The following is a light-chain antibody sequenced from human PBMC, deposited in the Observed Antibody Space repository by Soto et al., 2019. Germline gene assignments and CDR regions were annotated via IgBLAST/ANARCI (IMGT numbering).Light chain of an antibody. Sequence: EIVLTQSPGTLSLSPGERATLSCRASQSVRSSYLSWYQQNPGQPPRLLIYDATNRATGIPDRFSGSGAGTALTITISRLEPEDFPVYYCQQYGSSPWTFGQGPKVEIK. V-gene: IGKV3-20*01. CDR2: DAT. CDR3: QQYGSSPWT. CDR1: QSVRSSY. J-gene: IGKJ1*01.